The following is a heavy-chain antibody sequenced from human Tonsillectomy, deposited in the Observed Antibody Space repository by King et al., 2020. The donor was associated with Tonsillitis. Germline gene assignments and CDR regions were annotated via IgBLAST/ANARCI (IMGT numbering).Heavy chain of an antibody. V-gene: IGHV4-59*01. CDR1: GGSISIYY. CDR2: IYYSGST. J-gene: IGHJ6*03. Sequence: QLQLQESGPGLVKPSETLSLTCTVSGGSISIYYWSWIRQPPGKGLEWIGYIYYSGSTNYNPSLKSRVTISVDTSKNQFSLKLSSVTAADTAVYYCARVPHYYYYYMDVWGNGTTVTVSS. CDR3: ARVPHYYYYYMDV.